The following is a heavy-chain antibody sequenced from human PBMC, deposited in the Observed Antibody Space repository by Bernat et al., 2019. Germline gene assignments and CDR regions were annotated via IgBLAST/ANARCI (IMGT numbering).Heavy chain of an antibody. D-gene: IGHD6-13*01. CDR3: ARLRWYWFDP. CDR1: GGSISSYY. V-gene: IGHV4-59*08. CDR2: IYYSGST. J-gene: IGHJ5*02. Sequence: QVQLQESGPGLVKPSETLSLTCTVSGGSISSYYWRWIRQPPGKGLEWIGYIYYSGSTNYNPSLKSRVTISVDTSKNQFSLKLSSVTAADSAVYYCARLRWYWFDPWGQGTLVTVSS.